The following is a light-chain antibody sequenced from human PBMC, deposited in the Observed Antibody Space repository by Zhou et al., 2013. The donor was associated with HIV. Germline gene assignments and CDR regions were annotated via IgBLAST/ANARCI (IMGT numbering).Light chain of an antibody. V-gene: IGLV2-14*03. J-gene: IGLJ1*01. CDR3: SSYTTRSLDV. Sequence: QSAPTQPASVSGSPGQSITISCTGTSSDVGGYNSVSWYQQHPGKAPKLIVYDVNKRPSGVSTRFSGSKSGNTASLAISGLQAEDEADYYCSSYTTRSLDVFGSGTQVTVL. CDR1: SSDVGGYNS. CDR2: DVN.